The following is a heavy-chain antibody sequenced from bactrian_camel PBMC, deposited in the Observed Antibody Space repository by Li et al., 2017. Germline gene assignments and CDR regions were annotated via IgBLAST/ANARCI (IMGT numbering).Heavy chain of an antibody. CDR2: IQPSTGAT. D-gene: IGHD2*01. Sequence: HVQLVESGGGLVQPRGSLRLSCAASGFRFSSYWMYWVRQAPGKEREGVAHIQPSTGATYFADSAKDRFAISHDSRTNTVYLQMNSLKPEDTAMYYCAAERGRYDSARAFGGVTFGYWGQGTQVTVS. CDR1: GFRFSSYW. V-gene: IGHV3S1*01. CDR3: AAERGRYDSARAFGGVTFGY. J-gene: IGHJ4*01.